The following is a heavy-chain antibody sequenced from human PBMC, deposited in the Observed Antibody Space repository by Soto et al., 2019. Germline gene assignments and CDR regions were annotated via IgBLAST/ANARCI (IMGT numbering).Heavy chain of an antibody. CDR1: GGTFSSYA. V-gene: IGHV1-69*12. CDR3: AGDSVEGAPTPPFDY. D-gene: IGHD1-26*01. CDR2: IIPIFGTA. Sequence: QVQLVQSGAEVKKPGSSGKVSCQASGGTFSSYAISWVRQAPGQGLEWMGGIIPIFGTANYVQKFQGRVTITADESTSTAYMELSSLRSDDTAGYYCAGDSVEGAPTPPFDYWGQGTLVTVSS. J-gene: IGHJ4*02.